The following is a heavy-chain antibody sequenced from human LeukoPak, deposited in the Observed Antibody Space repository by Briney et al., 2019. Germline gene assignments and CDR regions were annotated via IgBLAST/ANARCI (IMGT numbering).Heavy chain of an antibody. D-gene: IGHD1-7*01. J-gene: IGHJ5*02. CDR1: GYTFTSYG. CDR3: ARDWPLELPDNWFDP. Sequence: ASVKGSWKASGYTFTSYGISWVRQGPGQGLEWMGWISAYNGSTNYAQKLQGRVTMTTDTSTSTAYMELRSLRSDDTAVYYCARDWPLELPDNWFDPWGQGTLVTVSS. CDR2: ISAYNGST. V-gene: IGHV1-18*01.